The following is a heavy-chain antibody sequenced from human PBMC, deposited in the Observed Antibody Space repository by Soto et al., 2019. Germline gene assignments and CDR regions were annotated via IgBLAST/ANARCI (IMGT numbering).Heavy chain of an antibody. CDR2: IKSKTDGGTT. CDR3: TTPTGPFDY. Sequence: PRGSLRLGCAASGFTFSNAWMSWVRQAPGKGLEWAGRIKSKTDGGTTDYAAPVKGRFTISRDDSKNTLYLQMTSLKTEDTAVYYCTTPTGPFDYWGQGPLVTVSS. V-gene: IGHV3-15*01. J-gene: IGHJ4*02. CDR1: GFTFSNAW. D-gene: IGHD4-17*01.